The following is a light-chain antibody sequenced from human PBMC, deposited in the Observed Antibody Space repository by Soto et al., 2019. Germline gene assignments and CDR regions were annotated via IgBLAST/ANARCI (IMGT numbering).Light chain of an antibody. CDR3: QQYGGSPVT. CDR2: DAS. CDR1: QSVSSY. J-gene: IGKJ1*01. Sequence: EIVLTQSPGTLSLSPGERATLSCRASQSVSSYLAWYQQKPGQAPRLLISDASDRATGVPDRFSGSGSGTDFTLTISRLEPEDFAVYYCQQYGGSPVTFGQGTKVDIK. V-gene: IGKV3-20*01.